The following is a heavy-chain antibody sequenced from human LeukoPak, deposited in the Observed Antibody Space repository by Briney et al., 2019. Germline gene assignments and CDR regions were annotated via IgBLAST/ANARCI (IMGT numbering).Heavy chain of an antibody. CDR3: AKRAMYAGAFDI. D-gene: IGHD2-8*01. V-gene: IGHV3-23*01. CDR2: ITGSGDGT. CDR1: GFTFNNYA. Sequence: GGSLRLSCAASGFTFNNYALSWVRQAPGKGLEWVSAITGSGDGTHYADSVKGRFTISRDNSKNTLFLQLNSLRVEDTAVYYCAKRAMYAGAFDIRGKGTVVTVSS. J-gene: IGHJ3*02.